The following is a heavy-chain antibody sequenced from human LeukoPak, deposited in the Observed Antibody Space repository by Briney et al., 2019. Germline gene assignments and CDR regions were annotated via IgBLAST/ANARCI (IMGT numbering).Heavy chain of an antibody. CDR2: ISAYNGNT. D-gene: IGHD6-19*01. Sequence: ASVKVSCKASGYTFTSYGISWVRQAPGQGLEWMGWISAYNGNTNYAQKLQGRVTMTTDASTSTAYMELRSLRSDDTAVYYCARDRVRRSLTVAPVYWGQGTLVTVSS. V-gene: IGHV1-18*04. CDR3: ARDRVRRSLTVAPVY. J-gene: IGHJ4*02. CDR1: GYTFTSYG.